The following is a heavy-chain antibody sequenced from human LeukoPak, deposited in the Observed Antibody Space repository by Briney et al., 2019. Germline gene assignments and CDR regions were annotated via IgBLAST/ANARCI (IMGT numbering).Heavy chain of an antibody. Sequence: GGSLRLSCVASGFTFSDYHMSWIRQAPGKGLEWVSYICSSGTTIYSADSVKGRFTISRDNAKNSLYLQMNSLRAEDTAVYYCASRRDAYNSWGQGTLVTVSS. D-gene: IGHD5-24*01. V-gene: IGHV3-11*04. CDR1: GFTFSDYH. CDR3: ASRRDAYNS. CDR2: ICSSGTTI. J-gene: IGHJ5*02.